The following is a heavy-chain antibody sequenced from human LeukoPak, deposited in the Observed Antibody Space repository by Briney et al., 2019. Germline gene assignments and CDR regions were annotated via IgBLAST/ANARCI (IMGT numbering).Heavy chain of an antibody. D-gene: IGHD6-19*01. CDR1: GYTFTSYY. J-gene: IGHJ4*02. CDR2: INPSGGST. V-gene: IGHV1-46*01. CDR3: AIAVAGLSCSFDY. Sequence: ASVKVSCKASGYTFTSYYMHWVRQAPGQGLEWMGIINPSGGSTSYAQKFQGRVTMTRDMSTSTVYMELSSLRSEDTAVCYCAIAVAGLSCSFDYWGQGTLVTVSS.